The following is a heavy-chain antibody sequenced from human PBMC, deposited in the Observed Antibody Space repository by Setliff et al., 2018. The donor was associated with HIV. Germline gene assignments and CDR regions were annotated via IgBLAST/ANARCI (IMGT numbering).Heavy chain of an antibody. V-gene: IGHV4-59*01. CDR1: GGSISSDY. CDR3: ARIYDYGSYYFDY. D-gene: IGHD4-17*01. J-gene: IGHJ4*02. Sequence: ETLSLTCTVSGGSISSDYWSRIRQPPGKGMEWIGFIYDSGSTNYNPSLESRVTMSVDTFKNQFSLKLSSVTAADTAVYYCARIYDYGSYYFDYWGQGTLVTV. CDR2: IYDSGST.